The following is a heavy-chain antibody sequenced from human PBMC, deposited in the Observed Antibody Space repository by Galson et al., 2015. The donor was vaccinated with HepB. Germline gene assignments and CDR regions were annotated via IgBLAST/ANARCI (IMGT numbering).Heavy chain of an antibody. CDR2: ISYDGSNK. V-gene: IGHV3-30*18. CDR3: AKDRAVTPYWYFDL. Sequence: SLRLSCAASGFTFSSYGMHWVRQAPGKGLEWVAVISYDGSNKYYADSVKGRFTISRDNSKNTLYLQMNSLRAEDTAVYYCAKDRAVTPYWYFDLWGRGTLVTVSS. CDR1: GFTFSSYG. J-gene: IGHJ2*01. D-gene: IGHD4-17*01.